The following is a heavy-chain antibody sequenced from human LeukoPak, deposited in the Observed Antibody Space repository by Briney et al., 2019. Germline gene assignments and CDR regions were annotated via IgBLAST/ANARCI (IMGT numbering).Heavy chain of an antibody. J-gene: IGHJ4*02. CDR2: INNVGSGP. Sequence: GGSLRLSCAASGFTFSQYWMHWVRQTPGKGLVWVSRINNVGSGPSYADSVKGRFTISRDNAKNTLYLQMNSLRVEDTAVYYCVRGPSGYSYGSYWGQGTLVTVSS. CDR3: VRGPSGYSYGSY. V-gene: IGHV3-74*01. D-gene: IGHD5-18*01. CDR1: GFTFSQYW.